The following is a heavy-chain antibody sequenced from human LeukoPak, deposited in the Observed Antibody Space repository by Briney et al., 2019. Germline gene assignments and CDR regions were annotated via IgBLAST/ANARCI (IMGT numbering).Heavy chain of an antibody. CDR3: ARRTVAATLSFFYYYGMDV. V-gene: IGHV4-31*03. J-gene: IGHJ6*02. CDR1: GGSISSGGYY. CDR2: IYYSGST. Sequence: SQTLSLTCTVSGGSISSGGYYWRWIRQHPGRGLESIGYIYYSGSTYYNPSLNSRVTISVETSKTQFSLTLSSVTAADTAVYYCARRTVAATLSFFYYYGMDVWGQGTTVTVSS. D-gene: IGHD2-15*01.